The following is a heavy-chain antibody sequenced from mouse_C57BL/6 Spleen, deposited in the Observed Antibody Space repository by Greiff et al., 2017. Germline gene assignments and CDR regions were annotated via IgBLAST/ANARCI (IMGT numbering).Heavy chain of an antibody. CDR2: IYPRDGST. J-gene: IGHJ2*01. V-gene: IGHV1-85*01. Sequence: QVQLQQSGPELVKPGASVKLSCTASGYTFTSYDINWVKQRPGQGLEWIGWIYPRDGSTKYTEKFKGKATLTVDTSSSTAYMELHSLTSEDSAVYFCAGGDYYGRSGLDYWGQGTTLTVSS. D-gene: IGHD1-1*01. CDR1: GYTFTSYD. CDR3: AGGDYYGRSGLDY.